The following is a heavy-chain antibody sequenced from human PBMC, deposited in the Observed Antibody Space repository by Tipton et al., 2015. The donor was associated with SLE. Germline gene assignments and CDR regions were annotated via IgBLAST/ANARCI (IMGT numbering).Heavy chain of an antibody. CDR2: INHSGST. V-gene: IGHV4-34*01. CDR1: GGSFSGYY. J-gene: IGHJ3*02. Sequence: TLSLTCTVYGGSFSGYYWSWIRQPPGKGLEWIGEINHSGSTNYNPSLKSRVTISVDTSKNQFSLKLSSVTAADTAVYYCARGGGSSWEDAFDIWGQGTMVTVSS. CDR3: ARGGGSSWEDAFDI. D-gene: IGHD6-13*01.